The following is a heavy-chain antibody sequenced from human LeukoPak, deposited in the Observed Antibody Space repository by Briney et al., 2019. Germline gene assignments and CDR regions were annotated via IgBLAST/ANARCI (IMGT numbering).Heavy chain of an antibody. J-gene: IGHJ4*02. CDR1: GFTFSTYA. CDR2: ISTSGGSK. CDR3: AREHTTVTSLLDY. Sequence: GGSLRLSCVASGFTFSTYAMSWVRQAPGKGLEWVSGISTSGGSKFYADSVKGRFTISRDNSKNTMYLQMNSLRAEDTAVYYCAREHTTVTSLLDYWGQGTLVTVSS. V-gene: IGHV3-23*01. D-gene: IGHD4-17*01.